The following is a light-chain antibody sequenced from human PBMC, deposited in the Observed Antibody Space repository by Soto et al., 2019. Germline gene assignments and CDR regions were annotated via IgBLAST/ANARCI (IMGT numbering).Light chain of an antibody. CDR3: NSFRVSHLYV. Sequence: QSVLRQPASVSGSPGQTITISCTGTSTDVCGYNSVSWYQHHPGKAPKLIIYEVTHRPSGVSDRFSASKSGNTASLTISGLQAEDEADYYCNSFRVSHLYVFGTGTKV. CDR2: EVT. CDR1: STDVCGYNS. J-gene: IGLJ1*01. V-gene: IGLV2-14*01.